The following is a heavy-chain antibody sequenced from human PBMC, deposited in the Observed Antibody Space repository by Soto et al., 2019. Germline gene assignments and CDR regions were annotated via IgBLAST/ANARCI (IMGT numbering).Heavy chain of an antibody. CDR1: GFTFSSYA. Sequence: EVQLLESGGGLVQPGGSLRLSCAASGFTFSSYAMSWVRQAPGKGLEWVSGISGSGGSTYYADSVKGRFTISRDNSKNTLYLQMNSLRAEDTAVYYCAKDPVGYCSSTSCYTANWFDPWGQGTLVTVSS. J-gene: IGHJ5*02. D-gene: IGHD2-2*02. CDR2: ISGSGGST. CDR3: AKDPVGYCSSTSCYTANWFDP. V-gene: IGHV3-23*01.